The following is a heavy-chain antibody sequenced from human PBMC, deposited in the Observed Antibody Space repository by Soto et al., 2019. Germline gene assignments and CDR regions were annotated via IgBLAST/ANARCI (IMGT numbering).Heavy chain of an antibody. CDR3: ARGEREDILVVVGARPGEYGIDI. Sequence: VQLVESGGGVVQPGGSLRLSCAASGFTFRNHAMHWVRQAPGKGLECLAVIAYDGSNAFYRDSVKGRFTISRDNSKNTLYLHMNSLRSEDTGVYYCARGEREDILVVVGARPGEYGIDIWGQGTTVTVSS. J-gene: IGHJ6*02. D-gene: IGHD2-15*01. CDR2: IAYDGSNA. V-gene: IGHV3-30-3*01. CDR1: GFTFRNHA.